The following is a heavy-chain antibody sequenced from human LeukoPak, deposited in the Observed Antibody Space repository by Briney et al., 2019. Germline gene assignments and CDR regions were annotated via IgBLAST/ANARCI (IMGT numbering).Heavy chain of an antibody. CDR1: GFTFSSYS. D-gene: IGHD5-18*01. CDR2: ISSSSSYI. CDR3: ARGGYSYGYGRMDV. J-gene: IGHJ6*02. Sequence: GGSLRLSCAASGFTFSSYSMNWVRQAPGKGLEWVSSISSSSSYIYYADSVKGRFTISRDNAKNSLYLQMNSLRAEDTAVYYCARGGYSYGYGRMDVWGQGTTVTVSS. V-gene: IGHV3-21*04.